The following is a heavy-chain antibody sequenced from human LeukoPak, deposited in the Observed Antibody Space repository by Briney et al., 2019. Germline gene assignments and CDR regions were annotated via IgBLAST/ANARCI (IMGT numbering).Heavy chain of an antibody. CDR1: GFTLSTYW. CDR3: ARLLRVGYCSTTTCNWFDP. Sequence: GGSLRLSCAASGFTLSTYWMSWVRQAPGKGLEWVANIKQDGSRKYYVDSVKGRFTISRDNAKNSLSLQMNSLRAEDTAVYYCARLLRVGYCSTTTCNWFDPWGQGTLVTVSS. CDR2: IKQDGSRK. V-gene: IGHV3-7*01. J-gene: IGHJ5*02. D-gene: IGHD2-2*03.